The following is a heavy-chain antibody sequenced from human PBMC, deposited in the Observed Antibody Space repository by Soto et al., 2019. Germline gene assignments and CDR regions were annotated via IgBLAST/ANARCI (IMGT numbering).Heavy chain of an antibody. J-gene: IGHJ4*02. CDR1: GFTFSSYG. Sequence: PGGSLRLSCAASGFTFSSYGMHWVRQAPGKGLEWVAVISYDGSNKYYADSVKGRSTISRDNSKNTLYLQMNSLRAEDTAVYYCAKDLPYGSGSYYLSIDYWGQGTLVTVSS. CDR3: AKDLPYGSGSYYLSIDY. D-gene: IGHD3-10*01. V-gene: IGHV3-30*18. CDR2: ISYDGSNK.